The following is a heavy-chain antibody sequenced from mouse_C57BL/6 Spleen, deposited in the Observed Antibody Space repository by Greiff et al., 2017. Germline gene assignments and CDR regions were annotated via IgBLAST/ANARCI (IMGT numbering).Heavy chain of an antibody. CDR1: GFTFSDYY. CDR2: INYDGSST. J-gene: IGHJ3*01. V-gene: IGHV5-16*01. CDR3: ARDGEGDYDY. Sequence: EVMLVESEGGLVQPGSSMKLSCTASGFTFSDYYMAWVRQVPEKGLEWVANINYDGSSTYYLDSLKSRFIISRDNAKNILYLQMSSLKSEDTATYYCARDGEGDYDYWGQGTLVTVSA. D-gene: IGHD2-4*01.